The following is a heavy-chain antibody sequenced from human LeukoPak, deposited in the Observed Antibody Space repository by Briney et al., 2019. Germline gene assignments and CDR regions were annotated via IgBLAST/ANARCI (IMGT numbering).Heavy chain of an antibody. CDR2: INQNGDAT. CDR1: GFTFSSYT. CDR3: AKASIGGSAYDV. V-gene: IGHV3-23*01. D-gene: IGHD1-14*01. J-gene: IGHJ3*01. Sequence: PGGSLRLSCAASGFTFSSYTMGWVRQAPGKGLDWVSDINQNGDATYYADSVRGRFTISRDNSRSTLYLQMSSLRDDDTALYYCAKASIGGSAYDVWGQGTMVTVSS.